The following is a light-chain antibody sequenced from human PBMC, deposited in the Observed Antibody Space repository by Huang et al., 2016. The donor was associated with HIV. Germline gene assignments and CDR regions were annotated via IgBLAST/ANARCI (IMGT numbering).Light chain of an antibody. Sequence: EIEMTQSPATLSLSPGERATLFCRASQSVGSNLAWYQQRPGQAPRLLIYGASTRATGVPASFSGSGSGTEFTLTISSLQSEDFAVYYCQQYDDWPLAFGGGTKVEIK. CDR2: GAS. CDR3: QQYDDWPLA. V-gene: IGKV3-15*01. J-gene: IGKJ4*01. CDR1: QSVGSN.